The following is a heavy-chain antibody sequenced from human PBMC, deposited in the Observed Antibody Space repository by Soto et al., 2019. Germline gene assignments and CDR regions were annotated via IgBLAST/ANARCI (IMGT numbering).Heavy chain of an antibody. CDR2: INHSGST. J-gene: IGHJ6*03. V-gene: IGHV4-34*01. D-gene: IGHD5-18*01. CDR3: ARGGGRGYSYGNYYMDV. CDR1: GGSFSGYY. Sequence: SETLSLTCAVYGGSFSGYYWSWIRQPPGKGLEWIGEINHSGSTNYNPSLKSRVTISVDTSKNQFSLKLSSVTAADTAVYYCARGGGRGYSYGNYYMDVWGKGTTVTVSS.